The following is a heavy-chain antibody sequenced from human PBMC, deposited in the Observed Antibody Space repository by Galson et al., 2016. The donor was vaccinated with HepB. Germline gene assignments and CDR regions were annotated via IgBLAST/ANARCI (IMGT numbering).Heavy chain of an antibody. CDR3: AKARRYSGYVITAYFDY. V-gene: IGHV3-23*01. CDR1: GFTFSSYA. CDR2: ISGSGGST. Sequence: CLRLSCAASGFTFSSYAMNWVRQAPGKGLECASTISGSGGSTYYADSVKGRFTISRDNSKNTLYLQMNSLRAEDTAVYYCAKARRYSGYVITAYFDYWGQGTLVTVSS. D-gene: IGHD5-12*01. J-gene: IGHJ4*02.